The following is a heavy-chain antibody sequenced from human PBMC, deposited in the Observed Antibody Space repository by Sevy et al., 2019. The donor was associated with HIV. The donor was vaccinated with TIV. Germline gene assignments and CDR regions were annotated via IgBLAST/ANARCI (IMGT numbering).Heavy chain of an antibody. CDR3: SKVGLGCSSTSCYWDLYFDY. D-gene: IGHD2-2*01. CDR1: GFTFSSYA. J-gene: IGHJ4*02. V-gene: IGHV3-23*01. Sequence: GGSLRLSCAASGFTFSSYAMSWVRQAPGKGLEWVSAISDSGGSTYYADSVKGRFTISRDNSKNTLYLQMNSLRAEDTAVYYCSKVGLGCSSTSCYWDLYFDYWGQGTLVTVSS. CDR2: ISDSGGST.